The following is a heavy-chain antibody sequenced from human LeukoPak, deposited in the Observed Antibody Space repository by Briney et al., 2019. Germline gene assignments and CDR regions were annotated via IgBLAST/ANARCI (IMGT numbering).Heavy chain of an antibody. J-gene: IGHJ4*02. CDR3: AKEIRYFDWLSQGVFDY. D-gene: IGHD3-9*01. Sequence: PGGSLRLSCAASGFTFSSYAMHWVRQAPGKGLEWVSAISGSGGSTYYADSVKGRFTISRDNSKNTLYLQMNSLRAEDTAVYYCAKEIRYFDWLSQGVFDYWGQGTLVTVSS. V-gene: IGHV3-23*01. CDR2: ISGSGGST. CDR1: GFTFSSYA.